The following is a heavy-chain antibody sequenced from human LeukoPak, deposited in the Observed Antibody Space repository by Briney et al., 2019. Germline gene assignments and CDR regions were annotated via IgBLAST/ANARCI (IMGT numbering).Heavy chain of an antibody. Sequence: SETLSLTCTVSGGSISSYYWSWIRQPPGKGLEWIGYIYYSGSTNYNPSLKSRVTISVDTSKNQFSLKLSSVTAADTAVYYCAREASNWFDPWGQGTLVTVSS. CDR3: AREASNWFDP. CDR1: GGSISSYY. CDR2: IYYSGST. V-gene: IGHV4-59*01. J-gene: IGHJ5*02.